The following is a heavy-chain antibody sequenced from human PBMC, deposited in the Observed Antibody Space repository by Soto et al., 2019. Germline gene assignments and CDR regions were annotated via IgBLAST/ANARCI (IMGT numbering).Heavy chain of an antibody. CDR1: GFTVSSYA. CDR2: ISSNGGST. CDR3: VKDLYCSSTSCYPNYYYYYGMDV. Sequence: GGSLRLSCSAPGFTVSSYAMHWVRQAPGKGLEYVSAISSNGGSTYYADSVKGRFTISRDNSKNTLYLQMSSLRAEDTAVYYCVKDLYCSSTSCYPNYYYYYGMDVWGQGTTVTVSS. D-gene: IGHD2-2*01. V-gene: IGHV3-64D*06. J-gene: IGHJ6*02.